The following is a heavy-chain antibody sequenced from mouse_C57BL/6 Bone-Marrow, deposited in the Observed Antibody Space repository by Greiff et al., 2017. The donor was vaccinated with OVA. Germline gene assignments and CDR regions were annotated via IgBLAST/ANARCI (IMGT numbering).Heavy chain of an antibody. Sequence: EVQVVESGGGLVQPGGSLKLSCAASGFTFSDFYMYWIRQTPEKRLEWVAYIRNGGGSTYYPDTVKGRFTISRANAKNTLYRQMSRLKSEDTAMYYCAKHDAMDYWGQGTSVTVSS. CDR1: GFTFSDFY. V-gene: IGHV5-12*01. CDR2: IRNGGGST. J-gene: IGHJ4*01. CDR3: AKHDAMDY.